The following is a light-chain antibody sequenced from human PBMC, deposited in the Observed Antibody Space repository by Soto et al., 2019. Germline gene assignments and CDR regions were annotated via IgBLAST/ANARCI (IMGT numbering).Light chain of an antibody. CDR3: QQYFDTPLT. CDR1: QSVLNPSKNKNS. CDR2: WAS. J-gene: IGKJ1*01. Sequence: DIVMTQSPDSLAVSLGERATINCKSSQSVLNPSKNKNSLAWYQQKPGQPPKLLIYWASTRESGVPDRFSGSGSGTDFTLTISSLQAEDMAVYYCQQYFDTPLTFGQGTKVDIK. V-gene: IGKV4-1*01.